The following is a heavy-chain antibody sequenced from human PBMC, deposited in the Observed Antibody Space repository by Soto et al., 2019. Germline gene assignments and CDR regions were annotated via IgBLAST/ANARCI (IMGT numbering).Heavy chain of an antibody. J-gene: IGHJ6*02. CDR1: GFTFSSYS. Sequence: EVQLVESGGGLVKPGGSLRLSCAASGFTFSSYSMNWVRQAPGKGLEWVSSISSSSSYIYYADSVKGRFTISRDNAKNSLYLQMNSLRAEDTAVYYCARERSSSGGMDVWGQGTTVTVSS. V-gene: IGHV3-21*01. CDR2: ISSSSSYI. D-gene: IGHD2-15*01. CDR3: ARERSSSGGMDV.